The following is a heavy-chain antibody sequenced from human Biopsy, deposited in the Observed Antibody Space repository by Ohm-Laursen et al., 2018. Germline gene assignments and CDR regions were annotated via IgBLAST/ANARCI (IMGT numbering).Heavy chain of an antibody. CDR1: GYTFAGYY. J-gene: IGHJ6*02. V-gene: IGHV1-2*02. D-gene: IGHD3-9*01. CDR3: ARVPAYPSIDGYYGLDL. CDR2: INPNSGNA. Sequence: SVKVSCKASGYTFAGYYLHWVRQAPGHGLEWMGWINPNSGNANYAQSFQGRLTVTRDTSISTAYMELTSLTFDDTAIYYCARVPAYPSIDGYYGLDLGGQGTTVTVSS.